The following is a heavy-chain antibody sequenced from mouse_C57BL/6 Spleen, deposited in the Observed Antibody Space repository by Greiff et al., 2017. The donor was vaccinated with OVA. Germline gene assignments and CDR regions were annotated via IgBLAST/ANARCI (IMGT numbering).Heavy chain of an antibody. D-gene: IGHD2-3*01. CDR1: GYSFTGYY. CDR2: INPSTGGT. Sequence: VQLQQSGPELVKPGASVKISCKASGYSFTGYYMNWVKQSPEKSLEWIGEINPSTGGTTYNQKFKAKAILTVDKSSSTAYMQLKSLTDKDVAVYYSARNEGYYPWIAYWGQGTLVTVSA. CDR3: ARNEGYYPWIAY. J-gene: IGHJ3*01. V-gene: IGHV1-42*01.